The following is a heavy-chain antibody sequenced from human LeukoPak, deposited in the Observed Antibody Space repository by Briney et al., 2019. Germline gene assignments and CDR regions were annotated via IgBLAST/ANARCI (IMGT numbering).Heavy chain of an antibody. CDR2: VYYNGRT. V-gene: IGHV4-39*01. D-gene: IGHD3-3*01. CDR1: GVFIISSSYY. J-gene: IGHJ5*02. CDR3: ARGLYDFWSGYPQTWFDP. Sequence: PSETLSLTCSVSGVFIISSSYYWGWIRLSLGKGLQWIGSVYYNGRTFFNPSLQSRVTISVDTSKNQFSLKLTSVTAADTALYYCARGLYDFWSGYPQTWFDPWGQGIPVIVSS.